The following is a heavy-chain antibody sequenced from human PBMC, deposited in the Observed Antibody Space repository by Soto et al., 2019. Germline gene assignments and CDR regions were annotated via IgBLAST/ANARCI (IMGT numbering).Heavy chain of an antibody. CDR2: IIPIFGTA. CDR3: AITTYYYDSSGYLRRYWYFDL. V-gene: IGHV1-69*01. D-gene: IGHD3-22*01. Sequence: VKVSCKASGGTFSSYAISWVRQAPGQGLEWMGGIIPIFGTANYAQKFQGRVTITADESTSTAYMELSSLRSEDTAVYYCAITTYYYDSSGYLRRYWYFDLWGRGTLVTVSS. CDR1: GGTFSSYA. J-gene: IGHJ2*01.